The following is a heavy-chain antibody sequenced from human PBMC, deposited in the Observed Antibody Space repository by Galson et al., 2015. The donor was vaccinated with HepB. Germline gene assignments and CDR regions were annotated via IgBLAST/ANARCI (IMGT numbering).Heavy chain of an antibody. Sequence: SLRLSCAASGFTFSDHYMDWVRQAPGKGLEWVGRTRKKADSYTTEYAASVKGRFTISRDDSKNSLYLQMNSLKTEDTAVYYCGRVRGSAPEYWGQGTLVTVSS. J-gene: IGHJ4*02. CDR1: GFTFSDHY. CDR2: TRKKADSYTT. CDR3: GRVRGSAPEY. V-gene: IGHV3-72*01. D-gene: IGHD3-16*01.